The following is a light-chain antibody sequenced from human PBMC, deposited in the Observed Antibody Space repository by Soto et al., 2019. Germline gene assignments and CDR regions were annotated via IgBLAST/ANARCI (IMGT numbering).Light chain of an antibody. CDR3: SSYTTTSTLYV. V-gene: IGLV2-14*01. CDR2: EVS. J-gene: IGLJ1*01. Sequence: QSVLTQPASVSGSRGQSITISCTGTSSDVGGHNYVSWYQQHPGKAPKLIIYEVSIRPSGVSNRFSGSKSGNTASLTISGLQAEDEADYYCSSYTTTSTLYVFGAGTKLTVL. CDR1: SSDVGGHNY.